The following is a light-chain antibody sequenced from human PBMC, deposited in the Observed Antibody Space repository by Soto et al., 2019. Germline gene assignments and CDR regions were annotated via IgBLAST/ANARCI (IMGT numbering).Light chain of an antibody. J-gene: IGLJ2*01. CDR1: SSDVGSYNR. CDR2: DVS. Sequence: QSALTQPPSVSGSPGQSVTISCTGTSSDVGSYNRVSWYQQSPGTAPKLMIHDVSNRPSGAPDRFSGSKSGNTAALTISGLQAEDEAHYYCSSYTSSNSVIFGGGTKLTVL. CDR3: SSYTSSNSVI. V-gene: IGLV2-18*02.